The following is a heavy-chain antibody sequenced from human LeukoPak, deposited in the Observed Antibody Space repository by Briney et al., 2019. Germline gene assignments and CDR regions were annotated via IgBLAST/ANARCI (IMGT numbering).Heavy chain of an antibody. CDR3: ARAQDSSGYYTLEYYYYYYYMDV. J-gene: IGHJ6*03. CDR2: ISSSGSTI. D-gene: IGHD3-22*01. Sequence: PGGSLRLSCAASGFTFSDYYMSWIRQAPGKGLEWVSYISSSGSTIYYADSVKGRFTISRDNAKNSLYLQMNSLRAEDTAVYYCARAQDSSGYYTLEYYYYYYYMDVWGQGTTVTVSS. V-gene: IGHV3-11*01. CDR1: GFTFSDYY.